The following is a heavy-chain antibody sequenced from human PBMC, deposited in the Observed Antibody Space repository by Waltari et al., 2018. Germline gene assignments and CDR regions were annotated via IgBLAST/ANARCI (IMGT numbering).Heavy chain of an antibody. Sequence: QVQLQESGPGLVKPSQTLSLTCTVSGGSISSRSYYWGWIRQPPGKGLEWIGSIYYSGSTYYNPSLKSRVTISVDTSKNQFSLKLSSVTAADTAVYYCARQTWIQLWLYAFDIWGQGTMVTVSS. D-gene: IGHD5-18*01. CDR3: ARQTWIQLWLYAFDI. CDR2: IYYSGST. V-gene: IGHV4-39*01. CDR1: GGSISSRSYY. J-gene: IGHJ3*02.